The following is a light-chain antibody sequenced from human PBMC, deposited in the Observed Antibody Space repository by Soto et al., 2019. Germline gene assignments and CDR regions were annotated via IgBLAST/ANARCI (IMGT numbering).Light chain of an antibody. Sequence: DIQMTQSPSTLSASVGDRVTITCRASQSISSWLAWYQQNPGKAPHLLIYKASSLESGVPSRFSGSGSGTESTLTISSLQPDEFATYYCQQYNSYSPWTFGQGNKVEIK. CDR1: QSISSW. CDR3: QQYNSYSPWT. CDR2: KAS. J-gene: IGKJ1*01. V-gene: IGKV1-5*03.